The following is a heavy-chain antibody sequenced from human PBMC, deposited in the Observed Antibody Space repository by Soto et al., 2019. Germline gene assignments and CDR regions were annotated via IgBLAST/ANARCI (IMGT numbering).Heavy chain of an antibody. CDR2: ISAYNGNT. CDR3: ARDSPPVDY. CDR1: GYTFTNYA. Sequence: QVQLVQSGAEVKKPGASVKVSCKASGYTFTNYAISWVRQAPGQGLEWMGWISAYNGNTNYAQKLQGRVTVTTDTSTRTASMELRSLRADVTGVFYCARDSPPVDYWGRGTVVTVSS. V-gene: IGHV1-18*01. J-gene: IGHJ4*02.